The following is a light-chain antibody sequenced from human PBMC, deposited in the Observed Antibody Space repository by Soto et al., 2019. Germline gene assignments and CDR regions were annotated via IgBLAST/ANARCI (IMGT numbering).Light chain of an antibody. CDR3: QQYNSYLYT. J-gene: IGKJ2*01. V-gene: IGKV1-5*01. Sequence: DIQMTQSPSTLSASVGDRVTITCRASQSISSWLAWYQQKPGKAPKLLIYDASSLESGVPSRFSGSGSGTEFTLTISSLQPDDFATYSCQQYNSYLYTFGQGTKLEI. CDR2: DAS. CDR1: QSISSW.